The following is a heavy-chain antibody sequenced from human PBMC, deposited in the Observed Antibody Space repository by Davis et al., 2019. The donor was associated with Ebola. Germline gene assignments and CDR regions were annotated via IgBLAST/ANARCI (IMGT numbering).Heavy chain of an antibody. CDR2: IWYDGSNK. V-gene: IGHV3-30*02. Sequence: PGGSLRLSCAASGFTFNNYGMNWVRQAPGKGLEWVAFIWYDGSNKYYADSVKGRFTISRDNSKNTLYLQLNRLRAEDTALYYCAKDEVDFWGQGTLVTVSS. CDR3: AKDEVDF. J-gene: IGHJ4*02. CDR1: GFTFNNYG.